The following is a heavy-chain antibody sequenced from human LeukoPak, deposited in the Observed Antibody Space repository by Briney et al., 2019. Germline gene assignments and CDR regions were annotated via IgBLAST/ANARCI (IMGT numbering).Heavy chain of an antibody. Sequence: PAETLSLTCAVSGGSFSGYYWSWIRQPPGKGLEWVGEINHSGSTNYNPSLKSRVTISVDTSKNQSSLKLSYVPAADTAVYYCARGRSVFVVVIAILGGPIPFDIWGQGTMVTVSS. D-gene: IGHD2-21*01. V-gene: IGHV4-34*01. CDR3: ARGRSVFVVVIAILGGPIPFDI. CDR2: INHSGST. CDR1: GGSFSGYY. J-gene: IGHJ3*02.